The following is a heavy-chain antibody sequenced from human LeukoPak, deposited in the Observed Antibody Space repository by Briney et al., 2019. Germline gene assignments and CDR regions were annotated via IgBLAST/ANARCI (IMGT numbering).Heavy chain of an antibody. J-gene: IGHJ4*02. Sequence: HAGGPLRLSCAASGFTFSSYAMHGPRHAPAKGLEGIGRTGNKANSYTTEYGASVKGRSTMLRDDSTDSLYLQMNSLKTEDTAVYYCTMGYYDSSGYYVTGRDWGQGTLVTVSS. CDR3: TMGYYDSSGYYVTGRD. V-gene: IGHV3-72*01. CDR2: TGNKANSYTT. D-gene: IGHD3-22*01. CDR1: GFTFSSYA.